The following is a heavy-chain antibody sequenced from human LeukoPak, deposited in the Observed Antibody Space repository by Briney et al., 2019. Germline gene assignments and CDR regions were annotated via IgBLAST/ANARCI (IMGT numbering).Heavy chain of an antibody. CDR2: IWYDGTNK. CDR3: ARGHPGKFDY. D-gene: IGHD1-14*01. J-gene: IGHJ4*02. V-gene: IGHV3-33*01. Sequence: GGSLRLSCAASGFTFSSYHMHWVRQAPGKGLEWVAVIWYDGTNKYYADSVKGRFTISRDTSKKTLFLQMDSLRAEDTAVYYCARGHPGKFDYWGQGTLVTVSS. CDR1: GFTFSSYH.